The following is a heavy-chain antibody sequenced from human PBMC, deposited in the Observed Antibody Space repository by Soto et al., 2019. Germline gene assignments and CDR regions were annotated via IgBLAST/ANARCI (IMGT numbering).Heavy chain of an antibody. J-gene: IGHJ5*02. Sequence: GESLKISCKGSGYSFSNYWIGWVRQMPGKVLEWMMITYPGHSDSRYSPSFQGLVIISVDKSISTAYLQWSSLKASDTAMYYCARRGSGWSDNWFGPWGQGTLVTVS. D-gene: IGHD6-19*01. CDR2: TYPGHSDS. CDR3: ARRGSGWSDNWFGP. V-gene: IGHV5-51*01. CDR1: GYSFSNYW.